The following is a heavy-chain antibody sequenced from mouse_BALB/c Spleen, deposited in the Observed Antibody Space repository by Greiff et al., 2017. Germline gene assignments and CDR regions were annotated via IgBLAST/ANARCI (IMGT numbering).Heavy chain of an antibody. CDR3: ARGGYYRGYAMDY. D-gene: IGHD2-12*01. CDR1: GYSITSDYA. Sequence: EVHLVESGPGLVKPSQSLSLTCTVTGYSITSDYAWNWIRQFPGNKLEWMGYISYSGSTSYNPSLKSRISITRDTSKNQFFLQLNSVTTEDTATYYCARGGYYRGYAMDYWGQGTSVTVSS. J-gene: IGHJ4*01. V-gene: IGHV3-2*02. CDR2: ISYSGST.